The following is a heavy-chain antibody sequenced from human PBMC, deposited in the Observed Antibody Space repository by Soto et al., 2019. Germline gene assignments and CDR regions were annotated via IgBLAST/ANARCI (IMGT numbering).Heavy chain of an antibody. CDR3: ARWTNDIWGSHRQFFNS. J-gene: IGHJ1*01. Sequence: QVQLQESGPGLVKPSQTLSLTCSVSGGFLRSDDDYWSWIRQPPGKGLEWIGYIHHSGNTYYNPSLENRITLSIDMSKKGFSLRLSVVTAADTAVYYCARWTNDIWGSHRQFFNSWGQGTLVTVSS. CDR2: IHHSGNT. CDR1: GGFLRSDDDY. D-gene: IGHD3-16*02. V-gene: IGHV4-30-4*01.